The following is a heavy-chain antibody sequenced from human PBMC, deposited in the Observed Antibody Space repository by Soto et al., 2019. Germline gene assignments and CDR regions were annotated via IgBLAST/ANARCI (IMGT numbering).Heavy chain of an antibody. D-gene: IGHD4-17*01. V-gene: IGHV2-5*02. CDR2: IYWDDDK. CDR3: ARMDGDYNYYGLDV. Sequence: SGPTLVNPTQTLTLTCTFSGFSLSTSGVGVGWIRQPPGKALEWLALIYWDDDKRYSPSLKSRLTITKDTSKNQVVLTMTNMDPVDTATYFCARMDGDYNYYGLDVWGHGIAVTVSS. CDR1: GFSLSTSGVG. J-gene: IGHJ6*02.